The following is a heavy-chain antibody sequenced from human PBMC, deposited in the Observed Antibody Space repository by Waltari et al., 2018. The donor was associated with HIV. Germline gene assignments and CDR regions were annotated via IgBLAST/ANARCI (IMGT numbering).Heavy chain of an antibody. CDR1: GLTFPKSW. CDR3: ARIGTFPHNYAIDF. J-gene: IGHJ6*02. V-gene: IGHV3-7*01. Sequence: EVQLMESGGGLVQSGGSLRGPCSGLGLTFPKSWMSWVRQTPGKGLEWVAYIKDDGSEKYYMGSVKGRFTISRDNAKNSMFLQMNSLRAEDTAVYYCARIGTFPHNYAIDFWGQGTTVTVSS. D-gene: IGHD1-26*01. CDR2: IKDDGSEK.